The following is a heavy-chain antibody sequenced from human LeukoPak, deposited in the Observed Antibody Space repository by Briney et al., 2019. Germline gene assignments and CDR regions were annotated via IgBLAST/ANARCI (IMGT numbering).Heavy chain of an antibody. CDR1: GFSFSNAW. V-gene: IGHV3-15*01. D-gene: IGHD1-26*01. CDR2: IKSNPDGGAT. J-gene: IGHJ4*02. Sequence: KPGGSLRLCCPGPGFSFSNAWMNWVRQAPGKGLEWVGRIKSNPDGGATDYVAPVKGRFTISRDDSKNTVNLQINSLRTEDTDENYCNTGGYYRDYWGQGTLVTVSS. CDR3: NTGGYYRDY.